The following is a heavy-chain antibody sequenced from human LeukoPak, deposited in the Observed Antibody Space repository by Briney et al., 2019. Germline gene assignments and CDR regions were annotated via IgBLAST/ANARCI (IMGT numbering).Heavy chain of an antibody. CDR3: ARHRSSSSPVDY. CDR2: IYPGDSDT. Sequence: GESLKISCKGSGYSFTSYWIGWVRQMPGKGLEWMGVIYPGDSDTRYSPSFQSQVSISADKSISTAYLQWSSLKASDTAMYYCARHRSSSSPVDYWGQGTLVTVSS. CDR1: GYSFTSYW. D-gene: IGHD6-6*01. J-gene: IGHJ4*02. V-gene: IGHV5-51*01.